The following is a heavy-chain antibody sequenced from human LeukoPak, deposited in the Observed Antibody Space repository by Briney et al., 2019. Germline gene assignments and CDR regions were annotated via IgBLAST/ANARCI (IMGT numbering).Heavy chain of an antibody. J-gene: IGHJ4*02. V-gene: IGHV5-51*01. CDR1: GYNFNNYW. CDR2: IYPGDSKT. Sequence: GESLKISCKGSGYNFNNYWIGWVRQMPGKGLEWMGIIYPGDSKTFYSPSFQGQVTISADKSISTAYLQWSSLKASDTAMYYCARQPNPDFDYWGQGTLVTVSS. CDR3: ARQPNPDFDY.